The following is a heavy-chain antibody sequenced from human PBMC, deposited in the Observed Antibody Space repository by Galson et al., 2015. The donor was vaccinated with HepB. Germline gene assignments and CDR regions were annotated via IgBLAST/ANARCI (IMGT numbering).Heavy chain of an antibody. Sequence: SLRLSCAASGFTFSNYAMSWVRQAPGKGLEWVSAISGSGGSTYYADSVKGRFTISRDNSKNTLYLQMNSLRAEDTAVYYCANQDCSSTSCYSSFDYWGQGTLVTVSS. J-gene: IGHJ4*02. CDR2: ISGSGGST. CDR1: GFTFSNYA. CDR3: ANQDCSSTSCYSSFDY. V-gene: IGHV3-23*01. D-gene: IGHD2-2*01.